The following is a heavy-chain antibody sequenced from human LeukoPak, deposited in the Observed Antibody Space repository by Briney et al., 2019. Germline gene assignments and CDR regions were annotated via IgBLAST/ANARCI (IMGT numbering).Heavy chain of an antibody. V-gene: IGHV1-69-2*01. J-gene: IGHJ3*02. CDR2: VDPEDGET. CDR1: GYTFTDYY. Sequence: ASVKVSCKVSGYTFTDYYMHWVQQAPGKGLEWMGLVDPEDGETIYAEKFQGRATITADTSTDTAYMELSSLRSEDTAVYYCATLQGIFGVVRDAFDIWGQGTMVTVSS. CDR3: ATLQGIFGVVRDAFDI. D-gene: IGHD3-3*01.